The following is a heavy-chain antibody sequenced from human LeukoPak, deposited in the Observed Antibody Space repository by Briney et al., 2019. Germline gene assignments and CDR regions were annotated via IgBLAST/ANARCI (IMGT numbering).Heavy chain of an antibody. Sequence: ASAKVSCKASGYTFTGYYMHWVRQAPGQGLEWMGWINPNSGGTNYAQKFQGRVTMTRDTSISTAYMELSRLRSDDTAVYYCARGATYYYDSSGYLQWGQGTLVTVSS. CDR1: GYTFTGYY. D-gene: IGHD3-22*01. CDR3: ARGATYYYDSSGYLQ. J-gene: IGHJ4*02. CDR2: INPNSGGT. V-gene: IGHV1-2*02.